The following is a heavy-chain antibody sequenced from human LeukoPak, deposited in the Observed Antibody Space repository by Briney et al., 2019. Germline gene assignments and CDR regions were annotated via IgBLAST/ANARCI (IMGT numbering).Heavy chain of an antibody. CDR2: IIPIFGTA. CDR1: GYTFTSYE. V-gene: IGHV1-69*13. Sequence: SVKVSCKTSGYTFTSYEINWVRQAPGQGLEWMGGIIPIFGTANYAQKFQGRVTITADESTSTAYMELSSLRSEDTAVYYCARGRDAFDIWGQGTMVTVSS. J-gene: IGHJ3*02. CDR3: ARGRDAFDI.